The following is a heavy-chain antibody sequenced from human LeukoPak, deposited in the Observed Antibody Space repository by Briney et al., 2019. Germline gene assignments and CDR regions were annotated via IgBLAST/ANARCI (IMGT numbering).Heavy chain of an antibody. CDR2: ISAYNGNT. V-gene: IGHV1-18*01. CDR1: GYTFTSYG. D-gene: IGHD2-2*01. Sequence: ASVKVSCKASGYTFTSYGITWVRQAPGQGLEWMGWISAYNGNTNYPQKLQGRVTMTTDTSTSTAYMELRSLRSDDTAVYYCARDGYQPLDVTYFQHWGQGTLVTASS. CDR3: ARDGYQPLDVTYFQH. J-gene: IGHJ1*01.